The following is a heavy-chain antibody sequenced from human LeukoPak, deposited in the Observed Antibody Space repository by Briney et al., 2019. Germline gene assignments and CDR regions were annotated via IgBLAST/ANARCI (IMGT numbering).Heavy chain of an antibody. J-gene: IGHJ4*02. V-gene: IGHV1-2*02. CDR1: GYTFTGYY. D-gene: IGHD3-22*01. CDR2: INPNSGGT. Sequence: ASVKVSCKASGYTFTGYYMHWVRQAPGQGLEWMGWINPNSGGTNYAQKFQGRVTMTRDTSISTAYLELSRLRSDDTAVYYCARDLGVYYYDSSGYSDYWGQGTLVTVST. CDR3: ARDLGVYYYDSSGYSDY.